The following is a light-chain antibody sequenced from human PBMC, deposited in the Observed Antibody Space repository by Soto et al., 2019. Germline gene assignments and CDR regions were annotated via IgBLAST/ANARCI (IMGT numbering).Light chain of an antibody. J-gene: IGLJ2*01. V-gene: IGLV1-51*01. CDR1: SSNIGNNY. Sequence: QSVLTQPPSVSAAPGQRVTISCSGSSSNIGNNYVSWYQQLPGTAPKLLIYDNNKRPSGIPDRFSGSTSGTSATLAIAGLQTGDEADDYCDSWDNSLSVVLFGGGTKLTVL. CDR3: DSWDNSLSVVL. CDR2: DNN.